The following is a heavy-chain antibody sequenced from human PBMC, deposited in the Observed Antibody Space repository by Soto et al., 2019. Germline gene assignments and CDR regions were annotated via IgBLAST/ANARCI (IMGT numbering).Heavy chain of an antibody. D-gene: IGHD3-10*01. CDR1: GGSISSSSYY. V-gene: IGHV4-39*01. Sequence: SESLSLTCTVSGGSISSSSYYWGWIRQPPGKGLEWIGSIYYSGSTYYNPSLKSRVTISVDTSKNQFSLKLSSVTAADTAVYYCASHTYYYGSGSLDYWGQGTLVTVST. CDR2: IYYSGST. J-gene: IGHJ4*02. CDR3: ASHTYYYGSGSLDY.